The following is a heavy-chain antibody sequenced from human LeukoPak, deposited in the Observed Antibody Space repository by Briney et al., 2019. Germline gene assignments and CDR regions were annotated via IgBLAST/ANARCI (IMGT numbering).Heavy chain of an antibody. CDR2: INAGNGNT. J-gene: IGHJ6*02. D-gene: IGHD2-2*01. V-gene: IGHV1-3*01. Sequence: GASVKVSCKASGYTFTSYAMHWVRQAPGQRLEWMGWINAGNGNTKYSQKFQGRVTITRDTSASTAYMELSSLRSEDTAVYYCARDLAVVVPAARNPASVDYVGYYVMDVWGQGTTVTVSS. CDR3: ARDLAVVVPAARNPASVDYVGYYVMDV. CDR1: GYTFTSYA.